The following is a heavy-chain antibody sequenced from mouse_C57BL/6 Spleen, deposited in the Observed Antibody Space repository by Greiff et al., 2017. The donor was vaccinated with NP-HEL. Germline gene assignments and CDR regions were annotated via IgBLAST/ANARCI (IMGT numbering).Heavy chain of an antibody. CDR3: ARERGYDGCDY. Sequence: QVQLQQSGAELVRPGPSVKLSCKASGYTFTSYWMHWVKQRPGQGLEWIGVIDPSDSYTNYNQKFKGKATLTVDTSSSTAYMQLSSLTSEDSAVYYCARERGYDGCDYWGQGTTLTVSS. J-gene: IGHJ2*01. CDR2: IDPSDSYT. CDR1: GYTFTSYW. D-gene: IGHD2-2*01. V-gene: IGHV1-59*01.